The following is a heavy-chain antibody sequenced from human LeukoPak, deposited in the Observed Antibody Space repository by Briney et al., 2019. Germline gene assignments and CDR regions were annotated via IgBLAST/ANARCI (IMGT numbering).Heavy chain of an antibody. CDR3: AKDHEGAHDY. CDR1: GFTFSSYA. D-gene: IGHD1-26*01. CDR2: ISGSGGST. Sequence: PGGSLRLSCAASGFTFSSYAMSWVCQAPGKGLEWVSAISGSGGSTYYADSVKGRFTVSRDNSKNTLYLQMNSLRAEDTAVYYCAKDHEGAHDYWGQGTLVTVSS. V-gene: IGHV3-23*01. J-gene: IGHJ4*02.